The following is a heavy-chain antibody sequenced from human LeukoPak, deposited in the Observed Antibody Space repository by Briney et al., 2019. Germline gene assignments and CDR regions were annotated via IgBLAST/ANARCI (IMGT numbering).Heavy chain of an antibody. J-gene: IGHJ1*01. Sequence: SQTLSLTCTVSGGSISSGGYYWSWIRQPPGKGLEWIGEINHSGSTNYNPSLKSRVTISVDTSKNQFSLKLSSVTAADTAVYYCAREGGSSSWYRGGEYFQHWGQGTLVTVSS. CDR2: INHSGST. CDR3: AREGGSSSWYRGGEYFQH. D-gene: IGHD6-13*01. CDR1: GGSISSGGYY. V-gene: IGHV4-30-2*01.